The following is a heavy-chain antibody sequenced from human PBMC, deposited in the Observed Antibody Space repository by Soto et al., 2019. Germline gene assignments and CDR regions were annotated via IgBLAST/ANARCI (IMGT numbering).Heavy chain of an antibody. CDR1: GFTFSSYW. V-gene: IGHV3-7*01. CDR3: ARGGQQLIHPYYYYNGMDV. CDR2: IKQDGSEK. Sequence: PGGSLRLSCSTSGFTFSSYWISWVRRAPGKGLEWVAKIKQDGSEKYYVDSVKGRFTISRDNAKNSLYLQMNSLRAEDTAVYYCARGGQQLIHPYYYYNGMDVWGQGITVTVSS. J-gene: IGHJ6*02. D-gene: IGHD6-13*01.